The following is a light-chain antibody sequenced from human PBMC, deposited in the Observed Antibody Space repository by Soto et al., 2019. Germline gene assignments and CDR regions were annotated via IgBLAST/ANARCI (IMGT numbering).Light chain of an antibody. CDR2: GVS. CDR3: SSFTTSSTYV. V-gene: IGLV2-18*02. CDR1: SSDVGSYNR. Sequence: QSALTQPPSVSGSPGQSVAISCTGTSSDVGSYNRVSWYQQPPGTAPKLMIYGVSSRPSEVPDRFSGSKSGNTASLTISGLQAEDEADYYCSSFTTSSTYVFGTGTKLTVL. J-gene: IGLJ1*01.